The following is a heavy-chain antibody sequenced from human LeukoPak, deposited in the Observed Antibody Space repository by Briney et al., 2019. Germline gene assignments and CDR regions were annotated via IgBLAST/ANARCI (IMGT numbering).Heavy chain of an antibody. CDR3: AKDVASFYYYGMDV. J-gene: IGHJ6*02. CDR2: ISGGGGNT. Sequence: GGSLRLSCAASGFIFTSYAMNWVRQAPGKGLEWVSAISGGGGNTYYADSVKGRFTISRDNSKNTLYLQMNSLRAEDTAVYYCAKDVASFYYYGMDVWGQGTTVTVSS. CDR1: GFIFTSYA. D-gene: IGHD5-12*01. V-gene: IGHV3-23*01.